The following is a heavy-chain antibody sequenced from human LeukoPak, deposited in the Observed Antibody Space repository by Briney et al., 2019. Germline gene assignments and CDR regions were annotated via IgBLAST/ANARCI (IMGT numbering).Heavy chain of an antibody. CDR1: GFTFNSYA. J-gene: IGHJ6*03. V-gene: IGHV3-23*01. D-gene: IGHD2-15*01. CDR3: AKNGDRGAYCSGGSCYPYYYYNMDV. Sequence: GGSLRLSCAASGFTFNSYAMNWVRQAPGKGLEWVSTISSSGNNTYYTDSVKGRFTISRDNSKNTLFLQMNSLRVDDTAVYYCAKNGDRGAYCSGGSCYPYYYYNMDVWGKGTTVTISS. CDR2: ISSSGNNT.